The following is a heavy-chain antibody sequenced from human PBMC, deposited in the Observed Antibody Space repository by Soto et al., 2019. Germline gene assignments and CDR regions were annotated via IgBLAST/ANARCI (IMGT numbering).Heavy chain of an antibody. CDR1: GFTFDDYA. D-gene: IGHD3-10*01. J-gene: IGHJ4*02. V-gene: IGHV3-9*01. CDR3: ARLSGSFHSYFDS. Sequence: GGSLRLSCAASGFTFDDYAMHWVRQVPGEALEWVSAISWNSGTIGYADSVKGRFTISRDNVKHSLYLQMNSLRVEDTAFYYCARLSGSFHSYFDSWGQGALVTVSS. CDR2: ISWNSGTI.